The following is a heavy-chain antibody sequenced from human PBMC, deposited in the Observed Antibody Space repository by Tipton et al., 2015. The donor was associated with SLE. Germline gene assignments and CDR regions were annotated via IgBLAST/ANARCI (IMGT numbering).Heavy chain of an antibody. CDR3: ARRKGPYSSSWYH. Sequence: TLSLTCAVYGGSFSGYYWSWIRQPPGKGLEWIGEINHSGSTNYNPSLKSRVTISVDTSKNQFSLKLSSVTAADTAVYYCARRKGPYSSSWYHWGQGTLVTVS. J-gene: IGHJ5*02. CDR2: INHSGST. D-gene: IGHD6-13*01. CDR1: GGSFSGYY. V-gene: IGHV4-34*01.